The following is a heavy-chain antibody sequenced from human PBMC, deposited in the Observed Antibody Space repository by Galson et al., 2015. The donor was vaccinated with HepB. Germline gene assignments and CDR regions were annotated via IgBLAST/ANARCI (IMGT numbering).Heavy chain of an antibody. J-gene: IGHJ5*02. V-gene: IGHV3-30*18. CDR1: GVTFSNVG. CDR3: AKGPYSNILLSGGLFDP. CDR2: ISSDGKNT. Sequence: SLRLSCAASGVTFSNVGLHWVRQAPGKGLEWVASISSDGKNTLYVASVKGRFTISRDNSNNTVFLQMDSLTGEDTAVYYCAKGPYSNILLSGGLFDPWGQGTLVTVSS. D-gene: IGHD4-11*01.